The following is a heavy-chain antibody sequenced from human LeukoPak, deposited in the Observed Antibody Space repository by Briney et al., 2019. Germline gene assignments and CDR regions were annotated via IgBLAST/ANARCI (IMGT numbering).Heavy chain of an antibody. V-gene: IGHV3-21*01. Sequence: GGSLRLSCAASGFTFSSYSMNWVRQAPGKGLEWVSSISSSSSYIYYADSVKGRFTISRDNAKNSLYLQMNSLRAEDTAVYYCARAPRVRTYYYDTSGPFYYFDYWGQGTLVTVSS. CDR3: ARAPRVRTYYYDTSGPFYYFDY. J-gene: IGHJ4*02. CDR2: ISSSSSYI. CDR1: GFTFSSYS. D-gene: IGHD3-22*01.